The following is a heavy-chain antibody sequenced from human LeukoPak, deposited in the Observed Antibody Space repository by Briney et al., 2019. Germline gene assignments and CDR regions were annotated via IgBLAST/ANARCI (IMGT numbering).Heavy chain of an antibody. V-gene: IGHV5-51*01. D-gene: IGHD3-10*01. Sequence: GASLMTSWKGSGYSFISYWLGWGRQMPREGVEWGGIHYPGDSDTRDSPSLQGRVTVSADTSISTAYLQWSSLKAADTAMYFCGRRAVKKTISSGTYAFDIWGQGTVVTVSS. J-gene: IGHJ3*02. CDR2: HYPGDSDT. CDR3: GRRAVKKTISSGTYAFDI. CDR1: GYSFISYW.